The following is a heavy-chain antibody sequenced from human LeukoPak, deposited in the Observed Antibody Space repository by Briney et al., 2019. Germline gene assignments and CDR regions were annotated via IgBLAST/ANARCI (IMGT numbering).Heavy chain of an antibody. CDR1: GFTFSSYG. Sequence: GGSLRLSCAASGFTFSSYGMHWVRQAPGKGLEWVAVIWYDGSNKYYADSVKGRFTISRDNSKNTLYLQMNSLRAEDTAVYYCAKDAKYYDSSGYYRREWAYFDYWGQGTLVTVSS. J-gene: IGHJ4*02. CDR3: AKDAKYYDSSGYYRREWAYFDY. CDR2: IWYDGSNK. D-gene: IGHD3-22*01. V-gene: IGHV3-33*06.